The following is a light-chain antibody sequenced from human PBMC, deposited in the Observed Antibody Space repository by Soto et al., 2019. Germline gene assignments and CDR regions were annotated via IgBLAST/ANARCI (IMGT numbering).Light chain of an antibody. CDR2: EVS. CDR1: SSDVGSYNR. CDR3: SSYTSSTTFV. V-gene: IGLV2-18*02. Sequence: QSALTQPPSVSGSPGQSVTISCTGTSSDVGSYNRVSWYQQPPGTAPKLMIYEVSNRPSGVPDRFSGSKSGNTASLTISGLQVEDEADSSCSSYTSSTTFVFGTGTEVTDL. J-gene: IGLJ1*01.